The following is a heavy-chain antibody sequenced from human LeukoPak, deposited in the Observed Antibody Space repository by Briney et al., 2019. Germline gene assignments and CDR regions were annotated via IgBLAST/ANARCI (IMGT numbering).Heavy chain of an antibody. V-gene: IGHV4-59*01. D-gene: IGHD6-19*01. Sequence: SETLSLTCTVSGGSISSYYWNWIRQPPGKGLEWIGYIDYSGGTNYNPSLKSRVTISVDTSKNQFSLKLSSVTAADTAVYYCAREMGSGSEFDYWGQGTLVTVSS. J-gene: IGHJ4*02. CDR3: AREMGSGSEFDY. CDR2: IDYSGGT. CDR1: GGSISSYY.